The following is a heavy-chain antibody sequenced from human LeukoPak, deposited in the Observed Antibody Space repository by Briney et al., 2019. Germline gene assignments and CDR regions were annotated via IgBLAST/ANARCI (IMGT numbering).Heavy chain of an antibody. J-gene: IGHJ4*02. D-gene: IGHD3-10*01. CDR3: ARDSTYYYDSGSSGPHYFDN. CDR1: GFTFSNYA. V-gene: IGHV3-30*14. CDR2: ISSRGTYE. Sequence: GKPLTLSCAASGFTFSNYAMHWVRQAPGKGLEWVSLISSRGTYEYYADPVKGRFTISKDHSKNTLYLQLNSLRAEDTAVYYCARDSTYYYDSGSSGPHYFDNWGQGTLVTVSS.